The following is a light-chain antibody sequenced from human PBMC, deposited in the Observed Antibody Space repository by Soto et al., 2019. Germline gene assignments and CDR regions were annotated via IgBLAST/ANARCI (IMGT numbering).Light chain of an antibody. Sequence: EVALTQSPDTLSLSAWERATLSWRASQTVGIRLAWYQHKPGQAPRLIIYEASTRAAGITDRFSGSGSGTDFTLTITRIQTEDFAFYYCHRRQRWPRKFGQGTKV. J-gene: IGKJ1*01. CDR1: QTVGIR. V-gene: IGKV3-11*01. CDR2: EAS. CDR3: HRRQRWPRK.